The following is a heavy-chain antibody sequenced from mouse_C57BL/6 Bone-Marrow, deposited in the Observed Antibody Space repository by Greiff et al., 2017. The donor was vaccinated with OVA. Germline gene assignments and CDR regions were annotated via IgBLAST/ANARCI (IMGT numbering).Heavy chain of an antibody. J-gene: IGHJ3*01. CDR1: GYTFTDYE. Sequence: VQLQQSGAELVRPGASVTLSCQASGYTFTDYEMHWVKQTPVHGLDWVGAIDPETGGSAYNPTFQGKAILTADKSASTAYMELRSLTSEDSAVYYCTRDDYDGPCWGQGTLVTVSA. CDR2: IDPETGGS. D-gene: IGHD2-4*01. V-gene: IGHV1-15*01. CDR3: TRDDYDGPC.